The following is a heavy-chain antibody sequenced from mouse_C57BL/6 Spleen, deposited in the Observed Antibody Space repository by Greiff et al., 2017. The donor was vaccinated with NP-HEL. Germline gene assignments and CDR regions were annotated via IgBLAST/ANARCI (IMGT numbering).Heavy chain of an antibody. V-gene: IGHV5-4*01. J-gene: IGHJ2*01. D-gene: IGHD1-1*01. CDR1: GFTFSSYA. Sequence: EVKLVESGGGLVKPGGSLKLSCAASGFTFSSYAMSWVRQTPEKRLEWVATISDGGSYTYYPDNVKGRFTISRDNAKHTLYLQMSHLKSEDTAMYYCARDHYGSSCDYWGQGTTLTVSS. CDR2: ISDGGSYT. CDR3: ARDHYGSSCDY.